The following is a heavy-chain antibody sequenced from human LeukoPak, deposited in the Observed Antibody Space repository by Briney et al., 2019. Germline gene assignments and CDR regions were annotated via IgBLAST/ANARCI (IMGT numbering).Heavy chain of an antibody. CDR3: ARGRKVLRYFDWLLQLDY. CDR2: INHSGST. CDR1: GGSFSGYY. V-gene: IGHV4-34*01. Sequence: SETLFLTCAVYGGSFSGYYWSWLRQPPGKGLEWIGEINHSGSTNYNPSLKSRVTISVDTSKNQFSLKLSSVTAADTAVYYCARGRKVLRYFDWLLQLDYWGQGTLVTVSS. D-gene: IGHD3-9*01. J-gene: IGHJ4*02.